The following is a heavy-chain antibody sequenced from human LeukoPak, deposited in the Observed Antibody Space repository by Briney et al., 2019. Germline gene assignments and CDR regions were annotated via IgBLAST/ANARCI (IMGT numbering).Heavy chain of an antibody. CDR3: ARHLRITIFGVVTKTEGFDP. V-gene: IGHV4-34*01. Sequence: SETLSLTCAVYGGSFSGYYWSWIRQPPGKGLEWIGEINHSGSTNYNPSLKSRVTISVDTSKNQFSLKLSSVTAADTAVYYCARHLRITIFGVVTKTEGFDPWGQGTLVTVSS. D-gene: IGHD3-3*01. J-gene: IGHJ5*02. CDR1: GGSFSGYY. CDR2: INHSGST.